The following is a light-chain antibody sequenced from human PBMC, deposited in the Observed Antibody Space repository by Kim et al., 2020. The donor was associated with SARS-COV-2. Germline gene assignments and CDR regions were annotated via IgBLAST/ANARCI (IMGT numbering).Light chain of an antibody. CDR1: QSVSSTY. Sequence: TPSRCQEEIVTLSCRASQSVSSTYLSWYQQKTSQAPRLHIYGASSRATGIPDRFSGSGSGTDFTLTSSTLEPEDFAVYYCQQHGETFGQGTKLEI. J-gene: IGKJ2*01. CDR2: GAS. V-gene: IGKV3-20*01. CDR3: QQHGET.